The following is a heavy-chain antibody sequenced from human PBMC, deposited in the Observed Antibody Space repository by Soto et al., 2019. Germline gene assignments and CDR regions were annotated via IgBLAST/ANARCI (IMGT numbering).Heavy chain of an antibody. V-gene: IGHV1-69*02. J-gene: IGHJ6*02. CDR2: IIPILGIA. CDR1: GGTFSSYT. Sequence: QVQLVQSGAEVKKPGSSVKVSCKASGGTFSSYTISWVRQAPGQGLEWMGRIIPILGIANYAQKFQGRVTITADKSTSTADMELSSLRSEDTAVYYCVTAAGTGYYYYYGMAVWGQGTTVTVSS. D-gene: IGHD6-13*01. CDR3: VTAAGTGYYYYYGMAV.